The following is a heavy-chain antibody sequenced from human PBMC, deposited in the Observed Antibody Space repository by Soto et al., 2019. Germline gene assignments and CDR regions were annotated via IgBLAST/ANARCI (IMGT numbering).Heavy chain of an antibody. CDR3: AHNNYYDSSGYYYGY. CDR1: GFSLSTSGVG. V-gene: IGHV2-5*02. D-gene: IGHD3-22*01. J-gene: IGHJ4*02. CDR2: IYWDDDK. Sequence: QITLKESGPTLVKPTQTLTLTCTFSGFSLSTSGVGVGWIRQPPGKALEWLALIYWDDDKRYSPSLKSRLTITKYTSKNQVVLTMTNMDPVDTATYYCAHNNYYDSSGYYYGYWGQGTLVTVSS.